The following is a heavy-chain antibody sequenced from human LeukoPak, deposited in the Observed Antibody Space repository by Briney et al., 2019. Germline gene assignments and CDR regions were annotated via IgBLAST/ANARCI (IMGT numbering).Heavy chain of an antibody. Sequence: ASVKVSCKASGYTFTSYAMHWVRQAPGQRLEWMGWINAGNGNTKYSQKFQGRVTMTEDTSTDTAYMELSSLRSEDTAVYYCATDRFYGGNAQGKYFDIWGQGTMVTVSS. CDR1: GYTFTSYA. J-gene: IGHJ3*02. CDR3: ATDRFYGGNAQGKYFDI. V-gene: IGHV1-3*01. D-gene: IGHD4-23*01. CDR2: INAGNGNT.